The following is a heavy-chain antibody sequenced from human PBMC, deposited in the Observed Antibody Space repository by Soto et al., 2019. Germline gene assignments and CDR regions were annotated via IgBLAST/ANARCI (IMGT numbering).Heavy chain of an antibody. Sequence: SETLSLTCTFSGDSINNYYWSLIRQPPGKGLEWIGYIYYSGNTNYNPSLKSRVTISVDTSKNQFSLKLSSVTAADTAVYYCARVTWSYYGSGLRYFDYWGQGTLVTVSS. D-gene: IGHD3-10*01. J-gene: IGHJ4*02. V-gene: IGHV4-59*08. CDR1: GDSINNYY. CDR2: IYYSGNT. CDR3: ARVTWSYYGSGLRYFDY.